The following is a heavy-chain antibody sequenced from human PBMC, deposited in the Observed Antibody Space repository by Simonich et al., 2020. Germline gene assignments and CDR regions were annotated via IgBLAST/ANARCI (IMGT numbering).Heavy chain of an antibody. D-gene: IGHD6-13*01. J-gene: IGHJ1*01. CDR3: ARGLRVAAAGTAFQH. CDR2: INHRGST. CDR1: GGSFSGYY. Sequence: QVQLQQWGAGLLKPSETLSLTCAVYGGSFSGYYWSWIRQPPGKGLEWIGEINHRGSTNYNPSLKSRVTRSVDTSKNQFSLKLSSVTAADTAVYYCARGLRVAAAGTAFQHWGQGTLVTVSS. V-gene: IGHV4-34*01.